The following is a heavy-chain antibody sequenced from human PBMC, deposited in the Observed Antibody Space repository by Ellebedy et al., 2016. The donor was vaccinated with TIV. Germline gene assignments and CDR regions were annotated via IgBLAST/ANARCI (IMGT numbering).Heavy chain of an antibody. CDR1: GFSFSSYW. CDR2: IKQDGTEK. V-gene: IGHV3-7*01. D-gene: IGHD4-17*01. Sequence: GESLKISCAASGFSFSSYWMSWVRQAPGKGLEWVANIKQDGTEKYYVESVQGRFTISRDNAKRSLYLQMNSLRADDTAVYFCATDGSYGDYLSPRHAFAMWGQGTMVTVSS. J-gene: IGHJ3*02. CDR3: ATDGSYGDYLSPRHAFAM.